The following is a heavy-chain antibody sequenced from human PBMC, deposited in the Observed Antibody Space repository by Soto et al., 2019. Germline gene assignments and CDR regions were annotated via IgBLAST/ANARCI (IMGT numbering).Heavy chain of an antibody. CDR3: ARTATSNWYGGAYFDY. V-gene: IGHV4-4*02. Sequence: QVQLQESGPGLVKPSGTLSLTCAVSGGSISSNYWWSWVRQPPGQGLEWIGEIFHSGSTNYNPSLKSRVTISVDKSKNQFSLKLRSVTAADAAVYYCARTATSNWYGGAYFDYWGQGTLVTVSS. CDR2: IFHSGST. J-gene: IGHJ4*02. CDR1: GGSISSNYW. D-gene: IGHD1-1*01.